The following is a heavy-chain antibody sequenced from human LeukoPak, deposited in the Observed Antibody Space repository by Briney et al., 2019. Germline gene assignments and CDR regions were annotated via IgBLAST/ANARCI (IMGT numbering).Heavy chain of an antibody. CDR2: ISGSGGST. CDR3: AKEEVFRGSSGWFDY. V-gene: IGHV3-23*01. D-gene: IGHD6-19*01. J-gene: IGHJ4*02. CDR1: GFTFSSYA. Sequence: GGSLRLSCAASGFTFSSYAMSWVRQARGKGLEWVSAISGSGGSTYYADSVKGRFTISRDNSKNTLYLQMNSLRAEDTAVYYCAKEEVFRGSSGWFDYWGQGTLGTVSS.